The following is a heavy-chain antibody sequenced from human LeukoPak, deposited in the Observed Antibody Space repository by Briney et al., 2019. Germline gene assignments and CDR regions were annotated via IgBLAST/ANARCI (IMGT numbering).Heavy chain of an antibody. J-gene: IGHJ4*02. Sequence: GASLRLSCAASGFTFSSYAMSWVRQAPGKGLEWVSAISGGGGSTYYADSVKGRFTISRDNSKNTLYLQMNSLRAEDTAVYYCAKLPRGYSYGPQYWGQGTLVTVSS. CDR1: GFTFSSYA. D-gene: IGHD5-18*01. V-gene: IGHV3-23*01. CDR3: AKLPRGYSYGPQY. CDR2: ISGGGGST.